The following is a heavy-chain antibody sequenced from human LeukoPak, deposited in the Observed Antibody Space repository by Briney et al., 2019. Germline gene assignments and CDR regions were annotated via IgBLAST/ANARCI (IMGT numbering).Heavy chain of an antibody. V-gene: IGHV1-2*06. Sequence: AAVKVSCKTSGYTFTVHYMNWVRQAPGQGLEWMGRINPTTGVANYAQKFQGRITVTRDTSINTAYMELSSLRSDDTAVYYFARLDRNYYYLDVWGQGTTVTVSS. J-gene: IGHJ6*03. CDR1: GYTFTVHY. D-gene: IGHD1-1*01. CDR2: INPTTGVA. CDR3: ARLDRNYYYLDV.